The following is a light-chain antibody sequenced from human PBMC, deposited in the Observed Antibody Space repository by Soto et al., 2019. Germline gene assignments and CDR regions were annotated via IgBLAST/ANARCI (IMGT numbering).Light chain of an antibody. V-gene: IGKV3-11*01. CDR3: QQYNNWPPWT. J-gene: IGKJ1*01. CDR1: QSVSIY. Sequence: EIVLSQSPATLSLSPWERATLSCRASQSVSIYLAWYQQKPGQAPRLLIYDASNRATGIPARFSGSGSGTDFTLTISSLEPEDFAIYYCQQYNNWPPWTFGQGTKVDI. CDR2: DAS.